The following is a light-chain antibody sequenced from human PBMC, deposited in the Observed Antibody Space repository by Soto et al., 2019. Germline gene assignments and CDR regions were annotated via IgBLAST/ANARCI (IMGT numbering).Light chain of an antibody. CDR2: EVS. CDR3: CSFAGSYTYV. Sequence: QSALTQPASMSGSPGQSITISCTGTSSDVGGYNYVSWYQQHPGKAPKLMIYEVSNRPSGVSNRFSGSKSGNTASLTISGLQAEDEADYSCCSFAGSYTYVFGGGTKVTVL. V-gene: IGLV2-14*01. CDR1: SSDVGGYNY. J-gene: IGLJ1*01.